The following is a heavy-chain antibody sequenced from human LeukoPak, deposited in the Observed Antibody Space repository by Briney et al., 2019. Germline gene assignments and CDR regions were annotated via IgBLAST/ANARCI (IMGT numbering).Heavy chain of an antibody. CDR2: VSGSGDTT. J-gene: IGHJ4*02. Sequence: GGSLRLSCAASGSTFSRHWMHWVRQGPGKGLEWVSAVSGSGDTTYYADSVKGRFTISGDNSKTTVSLQMNNLRPEDTAAYYCAKVGARGCSSSTCFIYWGQGTLVTVSS. D-gene: IGHD2-2*01. CDR1: GSTFSRHW. V-gene: IGHV3-23*01. CDR3: AKVGARGCSSSTCFIY.